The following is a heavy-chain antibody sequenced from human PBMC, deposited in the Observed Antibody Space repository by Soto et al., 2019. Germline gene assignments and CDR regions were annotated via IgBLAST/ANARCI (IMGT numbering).Heavy chain of an antibody. J-gene: IGHJ4*02. CDR2: MLSDGNSK. D-gene: IGHD2-21*01. Sequence: GGSLRLSCAASGFAVSYYSMHWVRQAPGKGLEWVAAMLSDGNSKYFAVSVKGRFKISRDTSKNTWSLEMESLGVEDSALYHCTRGRSKIANDGFEYGGQGTQVTVSS. CDR1: GFAVSYYS. V-gene: IGHV3-30-3*01. CDR3: TRGRSKIANDGFEY.